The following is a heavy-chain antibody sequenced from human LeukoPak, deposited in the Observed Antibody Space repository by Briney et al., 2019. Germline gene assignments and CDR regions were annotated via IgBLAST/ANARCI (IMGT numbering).Heavy chain of an antibody. CDR2: IYYSGST. D-gene: IGHD3-9*01. Sequence: PETLSLTCTVSGGSISSYYWSWIRQPPGKGLEWIGYIYYSGSTDSNPSLKSRVTISVDASKNQFSLKLRSVTAADTAVYYCARRPRNDILTGTPFDYWGQGILVTVSS. V-gene: IGHV4-59*01. CDR3: ARRPRNDILTGTPFDY. J-gene: IGHJ4*02. CDR1: GGSISSYY.